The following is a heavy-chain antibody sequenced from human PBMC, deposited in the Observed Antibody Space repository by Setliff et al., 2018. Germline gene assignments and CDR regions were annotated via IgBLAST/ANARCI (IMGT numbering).Heavy chain of an antibody. D-gene: IGHD3-3*01. V-gene: IGHV4-38-2*01. J-gene: IGHJ4*02. Sequence: SETLSLTCAVSGFSISSGYYWGWIRQPPGKGLEWIVNIHHSGKAYYNPSLKSRVTMSVDTSKNHVSLKLSSVTPADTAVYYCARVLAFWSGYYYFDYWGQGTLVTVSS. CDR2: IHHSGKA. CDR1: GFSISSGYY. CDR3: ARVLAFWSGYYYFDY.